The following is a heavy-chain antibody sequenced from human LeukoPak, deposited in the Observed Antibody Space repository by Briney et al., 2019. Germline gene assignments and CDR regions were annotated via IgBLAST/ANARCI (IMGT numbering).Heavy chain of an antibody. CDR3: ARVLLSKGLTYYYYGMDV. V-gene: IGHV1-46*01. Sequence: ASVKVSCKASGYTFTSYYMHWVRQAPGQGLEWMGIINPSGGSTSYAQKFQGRVTMTRDTSTSTVCMELSSLRSEDTAVYYCARVLLSKGLTYYYYGMDVWGHGTTVTVSS. D-gene: IGHD3-9*01. J-gene: IGHJ6*02. CDR2: INPSGGST. CDR1: GYTFTSYY.